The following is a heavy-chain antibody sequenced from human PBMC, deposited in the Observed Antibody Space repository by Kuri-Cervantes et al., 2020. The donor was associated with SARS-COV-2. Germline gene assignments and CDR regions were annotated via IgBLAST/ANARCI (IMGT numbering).Heavy chain of an antibody. CDR1: GLTFSVYG. D-gene: IGHD2-2*01. J-gene: IGHJ5*02. V-gene: IGHV3-48*01. CDR2: ISSSSSTI. CDR3: ARDGWGSTSHNWFDP. Sequence: LSLTCAASGLTFSVYGLNWVRQAPGKGLEWVSYISSSSSTIHYADSVKGRFTISRDNAKKSLFLQTNSLRAEDTAVYYCARDGWGSTSHNWFDPWGQGTLVTVSS.